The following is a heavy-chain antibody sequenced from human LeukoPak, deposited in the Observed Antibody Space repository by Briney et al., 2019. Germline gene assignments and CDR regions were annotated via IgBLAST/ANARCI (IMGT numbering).Heavy chain of an antibody. V-gene: IGHV3-66*01. CDR3: ARDVEAFDI. CDR2: IYSGGST. D-gene: IGHD5-24*01. J-gene: IGHJ3*02. Sequence: GGSLRLSCAASGFTFSSYSMNWVRQAPGKGLEWVSVIYSGGSTYYADSVKGRFTISRDNSKNTLYLQMNSLRAEDTAVYYCARDVEAFDIWGQGTMVTVSS. CDR1: GFTFSSYS.